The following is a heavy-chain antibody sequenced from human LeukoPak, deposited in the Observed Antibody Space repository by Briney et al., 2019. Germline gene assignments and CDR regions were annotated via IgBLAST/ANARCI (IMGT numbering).Heavy chain of an antibody. J-gene: IGHJ3*02. CDR3: ARHPRLYDILTGGAFDI. CDR1: GYSISSGYS. D-gene: IGHD3-9*01. CDR2: IYRSGST. Sequence: SETLSLTCTVSGYSISSGYSWGWIRQPPGKGLEWIGSIYRSGSTYYNPSLKSRVTISVDTSKNQFSLKLSSVTAADTAVYYCARHPRLYDILTGGAFDIWGQGTMVTVSS. V-gene: IGHV4-38-2*02.